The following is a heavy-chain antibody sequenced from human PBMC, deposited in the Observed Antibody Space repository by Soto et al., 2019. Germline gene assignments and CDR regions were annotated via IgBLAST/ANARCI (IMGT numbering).Heavy chain of an antibody. J-gene: IGHJ5*02. CDR1: GLTVSHNY. V-gene: IGHV3-53*01. CDR2: LYAEGTT. D-gene: IGHD6-13*01. Sequence: GGSLRLCCVAAGLTVSHNYIAWVRQAPEMGPQWVSVLYAEGTTYYTESVKGRFTISRDTSKNTLFLQMDSLRAEDTAVYYCTRDASRDSSARGWFDPWGPGTLVTVSS. CDR3: TRDASRDSSARGWFDP.